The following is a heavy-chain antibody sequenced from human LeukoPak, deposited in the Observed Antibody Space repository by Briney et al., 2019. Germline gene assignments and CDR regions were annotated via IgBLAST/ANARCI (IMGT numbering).Heavy chain of an antibody. D-gene: IGHD6-19*01. V-gene: IGHV3-21*01. CDR3: ARDSGWYGRYFDL. CDR1: GFTFSSYS. CDR2: ITSSSSYI. J-gene: IGHJ2*01. Sequence: GGSLRLSCAASGFTFSSYSMNWVRQAPGKGLEWVSSITSSSSYIHYADSVKGRFTISRDNAKNSLYLQMNSLRAEDTAVYYCARDSGWYGRYFDLWGRGTLVTVSS.